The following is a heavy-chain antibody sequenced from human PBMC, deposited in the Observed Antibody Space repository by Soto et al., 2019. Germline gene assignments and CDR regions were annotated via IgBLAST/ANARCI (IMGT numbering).Heavy chain of an antibody. CDR2: INAANGNT. Sequence: QLVQSGAEVKKPGASVRVSCKTSGPTFIAYYIHWVRQAPGQRLEWMGWINAANGNTKYSQNFQGRVTISRDTSASTAYLELSSLRSEDTAVYYCARVSFETSGYADYWGQGTLVTVSS. CDR1: GPTFIAYY. J-gene: IGHJ4*02. CDR3: ARVSFETSGYADY. D-gene: IGHD3-22*01. V-gene: IGHV1-3*01.